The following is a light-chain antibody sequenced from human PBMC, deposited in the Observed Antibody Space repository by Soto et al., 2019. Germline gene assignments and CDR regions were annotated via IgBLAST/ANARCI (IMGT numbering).Light chain of an antibody. CDR3: QQYNTWPRT. CDR2: GAT. J-gene: IGKJ1*01. CDR1: QSVSSN. V-gene: IGKV3-15*01. Sequence: EIVMTQSPATLSVSPGERATLSCRASQSVSSNLAWYQQKPGQAPRLLIYGATTRATGIAAWFSGSGSGTEFTRTISSLQSEDFAVYYCQQYNTWPRTCGQGTKVEI.